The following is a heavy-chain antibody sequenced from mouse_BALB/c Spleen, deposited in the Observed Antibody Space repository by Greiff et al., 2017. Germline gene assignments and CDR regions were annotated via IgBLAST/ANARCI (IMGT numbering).Heavy chain of an antibody. CDR1: GFNIKDTY. CDR2: IDPANGNT. V-gene: IGHV14-3*02. CDR3: ARNYFDY. J-gene: IGHJ2*01. Sequence: EVQLQQSGAELVKPGASVKLSCTASGFNIKDTYMHWVKQRPEQGLEWIGRIDPANGNTKYDPKFQGKATITADTSSNTTCLQLSSLTSEDTAVYYYARNYFDYWGQGTTLTVSS.